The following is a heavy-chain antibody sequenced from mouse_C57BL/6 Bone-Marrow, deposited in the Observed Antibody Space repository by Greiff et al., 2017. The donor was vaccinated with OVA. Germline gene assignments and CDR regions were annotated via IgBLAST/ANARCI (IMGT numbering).Heavy chain of an antibody. CDR2: FHPYNDDT. V-gene: IGHV1-47*01. CDR1: GYTFTTYP. Sequence: VQVVESGAELVKPGASVKMSCKASGYTFTTYPIEWMKQNHGKSLEWIGNFHPYNDDTKYNEKFKGKATLTVEKSSSTVYLELSRLTSDDSAVYYCARGGYYVAWFAYWGQGTLVTVSA. J-gene: IGHJ3*01. D-gene: IGHD2-3*01. CDR3: ARGGYYVAWFAY.